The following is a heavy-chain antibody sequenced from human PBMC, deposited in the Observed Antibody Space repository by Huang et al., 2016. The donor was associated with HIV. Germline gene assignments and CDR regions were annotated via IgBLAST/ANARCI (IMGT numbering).Heavy chain of an antibody. J-gene: IGHJ4*02. Sequence: QVQLEQSGPAARKPGSSVKVSCQASGGSFSDQIISWVRQAPGQRFEWMGGIIPLFRAPAYAQEFKGRVTMTADESTATIYMELNSLTSEDTAVYYCAMSLRYQYDSRSYWGRYFDYWGQGTLVTVSS. V-gene: IGHV1-69*01. CDR3: AMSLRYQYDSRSYWGRYFDY. CDR1: GGSFSDQI. D-gene: IGHD3-16*01. CDR2: IIPLFRAP.